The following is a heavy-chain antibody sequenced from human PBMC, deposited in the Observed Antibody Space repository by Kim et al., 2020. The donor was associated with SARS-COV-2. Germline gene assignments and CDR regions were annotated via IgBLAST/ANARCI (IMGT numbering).Heavy chain of an antibody. Sequence: GGSLRLSCTASGFTFGDYAMSWFRQAPGKGLEWVGFISSKAYGGTTEYAASVKGRFIILRDDSESIAYLQMNSLKTEDTAVYYCTRAGTTPLPFVVVTAPYYYGMDVWGQGTTVTVSS. CDR1: GFTFGDYA. D-gene: IGHD2-21*02. CDR2: ISSKAYGGTT. V-gene: IGHV3-49*03. J-gene: IGHJ6*02. CDR3: TRAGTTPLPFVVVTAPYYYGMDV.